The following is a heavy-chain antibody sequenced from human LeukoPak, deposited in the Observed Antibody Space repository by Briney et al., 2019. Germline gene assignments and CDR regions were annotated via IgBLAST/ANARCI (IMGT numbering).Heavy chain of an antibody. D-gene: IGHD3-10*01. V-gene: IGHV3-30-3*01. CDR2: ISFDGTKK. CDR3: ARERESTYGSVDF. Sequence: PGRSLRLSCAASEFTFSTYNMHWVRQAPGKGLEWVAVISFDGTKKYYADSVKGRFTISRDNSKNTLFLQMNSLRAEDTAVYYCARERESTYGSVDFWGQGTLVTVSS. J-gene: IGHJ4*02. CDR1: EFTFSTYN.